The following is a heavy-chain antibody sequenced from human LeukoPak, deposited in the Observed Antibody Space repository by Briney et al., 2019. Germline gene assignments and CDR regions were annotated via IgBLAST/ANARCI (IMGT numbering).Heavy chain of an antibody. J-gene: IGHJ3*02. CDR2: IYSSGST. Sequence: SETLSLTCTVSGGSINNYYWSWIRQPAGKGLEWIGRIYSSGSTNYNSYLKSRVSMSVDTSKNQSSLKLSSVTAADTAVYYCARRQEVGAHDAFDIWGQGTMVTVSS. D-gene: IGHD1-26*01. V-gene: IGHV4-4*07. CDR1: GGSINNYY. CDR3: ARRQEVGAHDAFDI.